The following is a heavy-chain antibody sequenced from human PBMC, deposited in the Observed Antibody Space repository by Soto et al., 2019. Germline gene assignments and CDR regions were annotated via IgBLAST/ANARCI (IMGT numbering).Heavy chain of an antibody. J-gene: IGHJ6*02. CDR3: ARQEGAAFYYDGMDV. V-gene: IGHV3-74*01. Sequence: GGSLRLSCAASGFTFSRYWMHWVRQAPGKGLVWVSRINSDGSITNYADSVKGRFTISRDNAKNTLYLHMNSLRAEDTAVYYCARQEGAAFYYDGMDVWGQGTTVTVSS. CDR1: GFTFSRYW. CDR2: INSDGSIT.